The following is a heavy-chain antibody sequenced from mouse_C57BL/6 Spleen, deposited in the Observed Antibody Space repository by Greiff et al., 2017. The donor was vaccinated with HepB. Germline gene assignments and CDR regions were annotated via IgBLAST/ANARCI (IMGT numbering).Heavy chain of an antibody. CDR3: ARRYYGSSLYFDY. V-gene: IGHV1-19*01. CDR2: INPYNGGT. J-gene: IGHJ2*01. Sequence: EVQLMESGPVLVKPGASVKMSCKASGYTFTDYYMNWVKQSHGKSLEWIGVINPYNGGTSYNQKFKGKATLTVDKSSSTAYMELNSLTSEDSAVYYCARRYYGSSLYFDYWGQGTTLTVSS. D-gene: IGHD1-1*01. CDR1: GYTFTDYY.